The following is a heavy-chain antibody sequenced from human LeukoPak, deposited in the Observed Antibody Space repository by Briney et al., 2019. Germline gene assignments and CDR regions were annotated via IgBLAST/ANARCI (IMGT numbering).Heavy chain of an antibody. D-gene: IGHD1-26*01. CDR3: VRGAPFDY. CDR2: INSDGTST. Sequence: GGSLRLSCAASGFTFTSYWMHWVRQAPGKGLVWVSRINSDGTSTSYADSVRGRFTISRDNAKNMLYLEMNSLRVDDTSVYYCVRGAPFDYWGQGTLVTVSS. V-gene: IGHV3-74*01. CDR1: GFTFTSYW. J-gene: IGHJ4*02.